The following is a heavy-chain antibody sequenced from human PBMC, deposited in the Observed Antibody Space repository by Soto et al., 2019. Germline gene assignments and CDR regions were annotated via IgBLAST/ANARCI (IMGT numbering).Heavy chain of an antibody. J-gene: IGHJ4*02. CDR1: GFTFSSYS. V-gene: IGHV3-21*01. D-gene: IGHD3-9*01. Sequence: GESLKISCAASGFTFSSYSMNWVRQAPGKGLEWVSSISSSSSYIYYADSVKGRFTISRDNAKNSLYLQMNSLRAEDTAVYYCARDPRLRYFDWLLSYYFDYWGQGTLVTVSS. CDR2: ISSSSSYI. CDR3: ARDPRLRYFDWLLSYYFDY.